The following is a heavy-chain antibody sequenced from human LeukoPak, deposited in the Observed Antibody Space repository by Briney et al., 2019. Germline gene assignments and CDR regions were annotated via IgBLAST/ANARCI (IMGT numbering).Heavy chain of an antibody. CDR2: THHSGST. CDR3: ARVVAVAGPHLTPWYGMDV. Sequence: SETLSLTCTVSGGSISSYYWSWIRQPPGKGLEWIGYTHHSGSTNYNPSLKSRVTISVDTSKNQFSLKLSSVTAADTAVYYCARVVAVAGPHLTPWYGMDVWGQGTTVTVSS. D-gene: IGHD6-19*01. CDR1: GGSISSYY. J-gene: IGHJ6*02. V-gene: IGHV4-59*01.